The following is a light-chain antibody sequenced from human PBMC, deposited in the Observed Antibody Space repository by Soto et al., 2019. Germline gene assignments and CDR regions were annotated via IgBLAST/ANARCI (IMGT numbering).Light chain of an antibody. J-gene: IGKJ5*01. Sequence: DIVLTQSPGTLSLSPGERGTLSCRASQSVGMNYLAWYQQKPGQAPRLLIYGASKRATGIPDRFSGSGSGTDFTLTISRLEPEDFALYYCQQYGTSPITFGQGTRLEIK. CDR2: GAS. CDR1: QSVGMNY. V-gene: IGKV3-20*01. CDR3: QQYGTSPIT.